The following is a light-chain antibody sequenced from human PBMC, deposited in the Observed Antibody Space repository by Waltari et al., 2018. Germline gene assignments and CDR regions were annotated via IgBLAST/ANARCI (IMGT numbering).Light chain of an antibody. J-gene: IGLJ3*02. CDR1: SSNIGSNT. CDR2: SNN. V-gene: IGLV1-44*01. Sequence: QSVLTQPPSASGTPGQRVTISCSGSSSNIGSNTVTCSQHLPGTAPKHLIYSNNQRPSGVPDRFSGSKSGTSASLAISGLQSKDEAEYYCATWDDRLDGPLFGGGTKLTVV. CDR3: ATWDDRLDGPL.